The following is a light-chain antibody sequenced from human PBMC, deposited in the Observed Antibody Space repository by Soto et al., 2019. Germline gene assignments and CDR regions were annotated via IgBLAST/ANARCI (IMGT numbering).Light chain of an antibody. V-gene: IGKV1-5*03. CDR2: KAS. CDR3: QQYYCSLFT. CDR1: QSISSW. J-gene: IGKJ2*01. Sequence: DIQMTQSPSTLSASVGDRVTITCRASQSISSWLAWYQQKPGKAPNLLIYKASTVAIVVPSRFSGSGSGTEFTLTISSLQADVFAAYYCQQYYCSLFTFGQGTKLEI.